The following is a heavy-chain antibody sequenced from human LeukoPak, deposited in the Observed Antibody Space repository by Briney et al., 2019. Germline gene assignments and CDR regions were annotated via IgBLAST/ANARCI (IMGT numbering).Heavy chain of an antibody. CDR1: GFTFDDYA. J-gene: IGHJ4*02. D-gene: IGHD7-27*01. V-gene: IGHV3-43D*03. CDR3: ARDYTGGWNDY. CDR2: ISWDGGST. Sequence: GGSLRLSCAASGFTFDDYAMHWARQAPGKGLEWVSLISWDGGSTYYADSVKGRFTISRDNTKNSLYLQMNSLRAEDTAVYYCARDYTGGWNDYWGQGTLVIVSS.